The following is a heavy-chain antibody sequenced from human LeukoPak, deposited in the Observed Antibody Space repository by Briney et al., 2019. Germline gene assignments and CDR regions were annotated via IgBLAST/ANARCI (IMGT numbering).Heavy chain of an antibody. CDR1: GFTFSTYS. J-gene: IGHJ4*02. CDR2: ISGSSETI. Sequence: GGSLRLSCAASGFTFSTYSINWVRQAPGKGLEWVSVISGSSETIFYADSVKGRFTISRDNAKNSVYLQMNTLRDEDTAVYYCVSRPRGTHYFEYWGQGTLVTASS. V-gene: IGHV3-48*02. D-gene: IGHD3-16*01. CDR3: VSRPRGTHYFEY.